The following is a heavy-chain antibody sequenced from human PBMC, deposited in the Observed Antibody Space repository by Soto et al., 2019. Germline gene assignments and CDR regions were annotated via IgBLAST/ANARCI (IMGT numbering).Heavy chain of an antibody. CDR1: GFSFSSYG. CDR2: ISSDGRNK. D-gene: IGHD2-15*01. J-gene: IGHJ6*02. Sequence: LRLSCAASGFSFSSYGMHWVRQAPGKGLEWVAVISSDGRNKYNADSVKGRFTVSRDNSKKTLYLQMNSLTVEDTAVYYCAKDLSSFIVMAAAAPYYHYGMDVWGQGTTVTVSS. V-gene: IGHV3-30*18. CDR3: AKDLSSFIVMAAAAPYYHYGMDV.